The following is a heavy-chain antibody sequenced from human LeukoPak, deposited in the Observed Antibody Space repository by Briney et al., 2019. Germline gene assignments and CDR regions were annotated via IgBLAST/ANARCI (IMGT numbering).Heavy chain of an antibody. CDR1: GYTFTSYD. J-gene: IGHJ4*02. Sequence: GASVKVSCKASGYTFTSYDINWVRQATGQGLEWMGWMNPNSGNTGYAQKFQGRVTMTRNTSISTAYMELSSLRSEDTAVYYCARGLLRVAVAGILLAFDYWGQGTLVTVSS. CDR3: ARGLLRVAVAGILLAFDY. V-gene: IGHV1-8*01. D-gene: IGHD6-19*01. CDR2: MNPNSGNT.